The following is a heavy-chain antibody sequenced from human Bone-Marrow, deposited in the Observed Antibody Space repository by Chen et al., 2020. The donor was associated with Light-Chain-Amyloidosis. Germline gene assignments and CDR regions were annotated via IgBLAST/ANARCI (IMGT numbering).Heavy chain of an antibody. CDR1: GFTFRTSW. CDR3: SREFTGYDDY. V-gene: IGHV3-74*01. J-gene: IGHJ4*02. Sequence: VQLMESGGGIVHPGASLRLSCAASGFTFRTSWMHWVRQAPGKGLVWVSRINPDGTRVDYADSVRGRFTISRDDAKSTVYLQMNSLRAEDTAVYYCSREFTGYDDYWGQGTLVTVSS. D-gene: IGHD5-12*01. CDR2: INPDGTRV.